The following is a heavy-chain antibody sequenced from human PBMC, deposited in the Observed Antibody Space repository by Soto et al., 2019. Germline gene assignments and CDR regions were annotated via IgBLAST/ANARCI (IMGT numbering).Heavy chain of an antibody. CDR1: GYTFTSYD. V-gene: IGHV1-8*01. J-gene: IGHJ4*02. CDR3: ARESRYGLVY. D-gene: IGHD5-18*01. CDR2: MNPNTGNT. Sequence: QVQLVQSGAEVKKPGASVKVSCKASGYTFTSYDINWVRQATGQGLEWMGWMNPNTGNTAYAQKFHGRVTITRNASISTAYMELSSLSSEDTAGYYCARESRYGLVYWGQGTLVTVSS.